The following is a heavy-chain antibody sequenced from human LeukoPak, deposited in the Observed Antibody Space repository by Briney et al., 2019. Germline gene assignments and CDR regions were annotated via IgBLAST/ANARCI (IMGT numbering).Heavy chain of an antibody. CDR3: ARASGVQLWYDF. CDR2: INHSGST. Sequence: SETLSLTCAVYGESFSGYYWSWIRQPPGTGLEWIGEINHSGSTNYNPSLKSRVTISVDTSKNQFSLKLSSVTAADTAVYYCARASGVQLWYDFWGQGTLVTVSS. V-gene: IGHV4-34*01. D-gene: IGHD5-18*01. J-gene: IGHJ4*02. CDR1: GESFSGYY.